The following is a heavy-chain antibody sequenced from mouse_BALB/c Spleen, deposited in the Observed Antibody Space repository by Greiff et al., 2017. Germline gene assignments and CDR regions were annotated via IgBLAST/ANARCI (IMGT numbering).Heavy chain of an antibody. J-gene: IGHJ1*01. CDR2: IYPGNSDT. CDR1: GYTFTSYW. Sequence: VQLQQSGTVLARPGASVKMSCKASGYTFTSYWMHWVKQRPGQGLEWIGAIYPGNSDTSYNQKFKGKAKLTAVTSTSTAYMELSSLTNEDSAVYYCTRWYYGSKWYFDVWGAGTTVTVSS. D-gene: IGHD1-1*01. CDR3: TRWYYGSKWYFDV. V-gene: IGHV1-5*01.